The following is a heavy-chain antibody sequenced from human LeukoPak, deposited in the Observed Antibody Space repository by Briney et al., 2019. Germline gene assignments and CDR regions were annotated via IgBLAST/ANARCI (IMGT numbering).Heavy chain of an antibody. D-gene: IGHD3-3*01. CDR3: AKLVWSQYYYYYGMDV. CDR2: ISGSGGST. Sequence: GGSLRLSCAASGFTFSSYAMSWVRQAPGKRLEWVSAISGSGGSTYYADSVKGRFTISRDNSKNTLYLQMNSLRAEDTAVYYCAKLVWSQYYYYYGMDVWGQGPRPPSP. CDR1: GFTFSSYA. J-gene: IGHJ6*02. V-gene: IGHV3-23*01.